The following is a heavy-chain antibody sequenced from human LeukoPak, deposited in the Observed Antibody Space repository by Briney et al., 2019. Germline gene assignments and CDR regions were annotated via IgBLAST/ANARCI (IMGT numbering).Heavy chain of an antibody. V-gene: IGHV4-4*07. CDR1: GGSISSQY. Sequence: SETLSLTCTVSGGSISSQYWSWIRQPAGKGLEWIGRIYSSGSTSYNPSLKSRVTMSVDTSKNHFSLKLNSVTAADTAVYYCARDSGSSPRFDPWGQGTLDIVSS. CDR3: ARDSGSSPRFDP. J-gene: IGHJ5*02. CDR2: IYSSGST. D-gene: IGHD6-13*01.